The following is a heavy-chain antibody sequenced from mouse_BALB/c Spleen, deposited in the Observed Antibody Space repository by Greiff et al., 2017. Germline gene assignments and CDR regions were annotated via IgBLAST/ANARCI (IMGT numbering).Heavy chain of an antibody. CDR1: GFTFSSFG. D-gene: IGHD1-1*01. J-gene: IGHJ4*01. Sequence: EVHLVESGGGLVQPGGSLKLSCAASGFTFSSFGMHWVRQAPEKGLEWVAYISSGSSTIYYADTVKGRFTISRDNPKNTLFLHMTSLRSEDTAMYYCARTVVATRAMDYWGQGTSVTVSS. CDR2: ISSGSSTI. V-gene: IGHV5-17*02. CDR3: ARTVVATRAMDY.